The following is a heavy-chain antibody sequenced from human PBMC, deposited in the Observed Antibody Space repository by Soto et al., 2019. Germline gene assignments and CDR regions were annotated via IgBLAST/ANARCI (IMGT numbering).Heavy chain of an antibody. Sequence: VGSLRLSCATSGFTFSTYAMTWVRQAPGKGLDWVSVISGSNNNTWYADSVKGRFTISRDNSKNTLYLQMSSLRAEDTAVYYCARDYFEDFWGQGTLVTVSS. CDR3: ARDYFEDF. V-gene: IGHV3-23*01. CDR1: GFTFSTYA. J-gene: IGHJ4*02. CDR2: ISGSNNNT. D-gene: IGHD3-22*01.